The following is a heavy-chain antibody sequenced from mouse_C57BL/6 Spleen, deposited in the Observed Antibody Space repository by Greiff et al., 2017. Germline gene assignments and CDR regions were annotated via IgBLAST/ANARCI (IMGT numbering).Heavy chain of an antibody. CDR1: GYTFTSYW. CDR3: ARGLGDFDY. V-gene: IGHV1-53*01. J-gene: IGHJ2*01. Sequence: QVQLQQPGTELVKPGASVKLSCKASGYTFTSYWMHWVKQRPGQGLEWIGNLNPSNGGTKYNEKFKSKATRIVDKSSSTAYMQLSSLTSEDSEVYYCARGLGDFDYWGQGTTLTVSS. CDR2: LNPSNGGT.